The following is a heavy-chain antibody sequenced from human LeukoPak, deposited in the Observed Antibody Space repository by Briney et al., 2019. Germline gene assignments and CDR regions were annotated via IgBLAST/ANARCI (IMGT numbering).Heavy chain of an antibody. CDR1: AFTVYNNY. CDR2: ISGNGGST. J-gene: IGHJ4*02. D-gene: IGHD5-18*01. V-gene: IGHV3-23*01. CDR3: AKGIELWLTYFDH. Sequence: GGSLRLACAASAFTVYNNYMRWVRQAPGKGLEWVSGISGNGGSTYYADSVKGRFTISRDNSKNTLSLQMNSLRAEDTAVYYCAKGIELWLTYFDHWGQGTLVTASS.